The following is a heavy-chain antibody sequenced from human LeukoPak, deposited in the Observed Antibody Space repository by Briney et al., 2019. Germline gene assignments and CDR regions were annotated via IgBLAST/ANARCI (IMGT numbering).Heavy chain of an antibody. D-gene: IGHD1-26*01. V-gene: IGHV3-23*01. Sequence: GGSLRLSCAASGFTFSAYAMSWVRQAPGKRLEWVSAVTDSGLSTYYADSVKGRFTISRDNSKNTVYLQMNSLTAEDTAVHYCAKGKGGTFHWYFDLWGRGTLVTVSS. J-gene: IGHJ2*01. CDR3: AKGKGGTFHWYFDL. CDR2: VTDSGLST. CDR1: GFTFSAYA.